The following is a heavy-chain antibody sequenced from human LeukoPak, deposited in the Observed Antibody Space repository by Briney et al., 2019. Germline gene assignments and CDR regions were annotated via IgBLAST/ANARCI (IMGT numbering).Heavy chain of an antibody. V-gene: IGHV3-48*03. CDR3: ARGPYSSNWYVDY. CDR2: ISRTGNSI. D-gene: IGHD6-13*01. CDR1: GFTFSSYE. J-gene: IGHJ4*02. Sequence: GGSLRLSCAASGFTFSSYEMNWVRLAPGKGLEWISYISRTGNSIYYADSVKGRFTISRDSAKNSLHLQMNSLRAEDTAVYYCARGPYSSNWYVDYWGQGTLVTVAP.